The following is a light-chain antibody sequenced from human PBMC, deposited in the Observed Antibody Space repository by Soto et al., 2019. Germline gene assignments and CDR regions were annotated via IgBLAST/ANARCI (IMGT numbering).Light chain of an antibody. Sequence: SYELTQPPSVSVAPGQTARITCGGDNIGSKSVHWYQRRPGQAPVLVIYDNSDRPSAIPERFSGSNSGNTATLTITRVEAGDEAEYSCQEWDVTSDHPVFGGGTKVTVL. CDR2: DNS. CDR3: QEWDVTSDHPV. CDR1: NIGSKS. J-gene: IGLJ3*02. V-gene: IGLV3-21*02.